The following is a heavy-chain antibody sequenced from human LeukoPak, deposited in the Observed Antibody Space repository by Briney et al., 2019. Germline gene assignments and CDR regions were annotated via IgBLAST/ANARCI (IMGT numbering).Heavy chain of an antibody. J-gene: IGHJ6*02. D-gene: IGHD3-3*01. CDR2: ISYDGSNK. V-gene: IGHV3-30-3*01. Sequence: PGGSLRLSCAASGFTFSSYAMHWVRQAPGKGLEWVAVISYDGSNKYYADSVKGRFTISRDNSKNTLYLQMNSLRAEDTAVYYCAKYYDFWSGYYTRDYYYGMDVWGQGTTVTVSS. CDR3: AKYYDFWSGYYTRDYYYGMDV. CDR1: GFTFSSYA.